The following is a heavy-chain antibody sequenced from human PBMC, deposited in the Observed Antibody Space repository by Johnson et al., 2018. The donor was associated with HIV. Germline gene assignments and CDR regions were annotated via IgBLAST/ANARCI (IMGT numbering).Heavy chain of an antibody. CDR2: ISSGGST. CDR1: GFTFSDYY. D-gene: IGHD1-26*01. J-gene: IGHJ3*01. V-gene: IGHV3-66*02. Sequence: VQLVESGGGLVKPGGSLRLSCAASGFTFSDYYMSWIRQAPGKGLEWVSYISSGGSTYYADSVKGRFTISRDTSKNMLYLQMNSLRPEDTAVYYCTRGSFTDDAFDVWGLGTMVTVSS. CDR3: TRGSFTDDAFDV.